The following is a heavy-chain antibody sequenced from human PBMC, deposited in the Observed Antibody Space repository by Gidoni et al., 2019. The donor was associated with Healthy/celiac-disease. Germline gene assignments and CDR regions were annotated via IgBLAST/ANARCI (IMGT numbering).Heavy chain of an antibody. CDR3: ARAWGDYYDSPDAFDI. CDR1: GGSVSSGRYY. CDR2: IYYSGST. V-gene: IGHV4-61*01. Sequence: QVQLQESGPGLVKPSETLSLTCHVSGGSVSSGRYYWSWIRQPLGKGLEWIGYIYYSGSTNYNPSRKSRVTISVDTSKNQFSLKLSSVTAADTAVYYCARAWGDYYDSPDAFDIWGQGTMVTVSS. J-gene: IGHJ3*02. D-gene: IGHD3-22*01.